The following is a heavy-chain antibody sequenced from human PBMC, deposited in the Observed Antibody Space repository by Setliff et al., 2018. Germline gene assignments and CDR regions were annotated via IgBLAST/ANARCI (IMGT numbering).Heavy chain of an antibody. Sequence: GGSLRLSCAASGFTVSTFSMHWVRQAPVKGLEWVATISYIGSTGVYTNYADSVKGRFTISRDNANNSLFLQLDSLRAEDTAVYYCARVRQSPYNWFDIWGQGTLVTVSS. J-gene: IGHJ5*02. CDR1: GFTVSTFS. V-gene: IGHV3-21*04. CDR2: IGSTGVYT. CDR3: ARVRQSPYNWFDI.